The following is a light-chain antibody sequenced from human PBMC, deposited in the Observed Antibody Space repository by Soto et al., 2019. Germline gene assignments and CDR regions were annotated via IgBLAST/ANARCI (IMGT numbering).Light chain of an antibody. CDR3: QHYKDCPPLT. J-gene: IGKJ4*01. CDR2: GAS. V-gene: IGKV3D-15*01. CDR1: QNINIS. Sequence: EIVMTQSPLTLSVSPGERATLSCRASQNINISLAWYQQRPGQAPRVLIYGASSRDSGIPDRFSGSGSGTEFTTTINSMEPDDVAFYYCQHYKDCPPLTFGEGTKVEIK.